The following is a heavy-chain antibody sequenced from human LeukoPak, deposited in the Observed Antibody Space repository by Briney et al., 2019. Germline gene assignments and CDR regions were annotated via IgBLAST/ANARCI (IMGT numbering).Heavy chain of an antibody. CDR2: IDRGGST. CDR1: SGSFSGYY. V-gene: IGHV4-34*01. CDR3: ARGYGSGSYYVY. D-gene: IGHD3-10*01. J-gene: IGHJ4*02. Sequence: PSETLSLTCVVYSGSFSGYYWSWIRQPPGKGLEWIGEIDRGGSTTYNPSLKSRVNVLLDTSKNQFSLRLSSVTAADTAVYYCARGYGSGSYYVYWGQGTLVAVSS.